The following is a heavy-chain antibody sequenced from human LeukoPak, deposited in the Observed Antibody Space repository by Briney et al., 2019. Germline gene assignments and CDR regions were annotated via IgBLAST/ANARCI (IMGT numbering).Heavy chain of an antibody. CDR3: ARHSFYYYYYIDV. J-gene: IGHJ6*03. V-gene: IGHV4-39*01. Sequence: SETLSLTCTVSGGSISSSAYYWGWIRQSPGKGLEWIGDVYYSGSTFYNPSLMSRVTISADTSMNQFSLKLSSVTAADTAVYYCARHSFYYYYYIDVWGKATTVIVSS. CDR1: GGSISSSAYY. CDR2: VYYSGST.